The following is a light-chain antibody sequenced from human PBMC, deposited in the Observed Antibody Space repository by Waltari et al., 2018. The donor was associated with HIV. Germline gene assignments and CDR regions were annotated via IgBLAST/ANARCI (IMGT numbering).Light chain of an antibody. J-gene: IGLJ2*01. CDR3: ASWDDSLSGG. V-gene: IGLV1-47*01. CDR1: STTIGSNY. Sequence: QSALPQPPSASGTPGQRFTISCSGSSTTIGSNYVYWYLQLPVTAPKLLIYRNNQRPSGVPDRFSGSKSGTAASLAISGRRSEEEADYYCASWDDSLSGGFGGGTKLTVL. CDR2: RNN.